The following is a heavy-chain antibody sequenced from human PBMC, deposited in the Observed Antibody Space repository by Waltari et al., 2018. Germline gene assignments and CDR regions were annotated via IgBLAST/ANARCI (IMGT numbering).Heavy chain of an antibody. J-gene: IGHJ4*02. CDR1: GFTCTTAW. CDR2: IKSKTDGETT. CDR3: TTGDYGDYLNK. Sequence: EVQLVESGGGLVKPGGSLRLSCAASGFTCTTAWMSWGRQAPGKGLEWVGRIKSKTDGETTDYAAPVKGRFTTSRDDSKNTVYLQMNSLKFEDTAVYYCTTGDYGDYLNKWGQGTLVTVSS. V-gene: IGHV3-15*01. D-gene: IGHD4-17*01.